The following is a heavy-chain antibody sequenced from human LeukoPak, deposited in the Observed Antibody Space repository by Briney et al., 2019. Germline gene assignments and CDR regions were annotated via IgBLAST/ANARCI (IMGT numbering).Heavy chain of an antibody. CDR3: TSSAYYYDSSGYYGRDYYYGMDV. CDR1: GFTFSSYW. V-gene: IGHV3-73*01. J-gene: IGHJ6*02. Sequence: GGSLRLSCAASGFTFSSYWMSWVRQASGKGLEWVGRIRSKANSYATAYAASVKGRFTISRDDSKNTAYLQMNSLKTEDTAVYYCTSSAYYYDSSGYYGRDYYYGMDVWGQGTTVTVSS. CDR2: IRSKANSYAT. D-gene: IGHD3-22*01.